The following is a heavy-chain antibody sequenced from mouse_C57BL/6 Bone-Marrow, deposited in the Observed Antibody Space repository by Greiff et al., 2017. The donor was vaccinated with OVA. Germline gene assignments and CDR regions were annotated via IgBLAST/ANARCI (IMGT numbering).Heavy chain of an antibody. J-gene: IGHJ2*01. CDR2: ISSGGSYT. CDR3: ARHTGPPADY. CDR1: GFTFSSYG. D-gene: IGHD4-1*01. Sequence: EVQVVESGGDLVKPGGSLKLSCAASGFTFSSYGMSWVRQTPDKRLEWVATISSGGSYTYYPDSVKGRFTISRDNAKNTLYLQMSSLKSEDTAMYYCARHTGPPADYWGQGTTLTVSS. V-gene: IGHV5-6*01.